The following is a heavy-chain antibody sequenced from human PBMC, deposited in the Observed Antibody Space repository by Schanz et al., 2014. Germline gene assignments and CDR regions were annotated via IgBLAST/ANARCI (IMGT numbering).Heavy chain of an antibody. V-gene: IGHV3-23*04. CDR3: VRDELLWFGEVLSLDY. D-gene: IGHD3-10*01. J-gene: IGHJ4*02. CDR2: ISGSGAST. Sequence: EVQLVQSGGGLVQPGGSLRLSCAASGFTLSSYGMHWVRQAPGKGLEWVSGISGSGASTYYADSVKGRFTISRDNSNKTVDLQMNSLRAEDTALYYCVRDELLWFGEVLSLDYWGQGALVTVSS. CDR1: GFTLSSYG.